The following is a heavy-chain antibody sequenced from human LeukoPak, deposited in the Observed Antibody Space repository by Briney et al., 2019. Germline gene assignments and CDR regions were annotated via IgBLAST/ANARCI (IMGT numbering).Heavy chain of an antibody. CDR3: ARVGYSSGWRAPDFDY. D-gene: IGHD6-19*01. V-gene: IGHV3-7*04. CDR1: GFTFSSYW. J-gene: IGHJ4*02. CDR2: IKQDGSEK. Sequence: GGSLRLSCAASGFTFSSYWMSWVRQAPGKGLEWVANIKQDGSEKYYVDSVKGRFTISRDNAKNSLYLQMNSLRADDTAVYYCARVGYSSGWRAPDFDYWGQGTLVTVSS.